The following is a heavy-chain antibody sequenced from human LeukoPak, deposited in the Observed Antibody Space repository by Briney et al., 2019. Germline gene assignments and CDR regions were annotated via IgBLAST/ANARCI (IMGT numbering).Heavy chain of an antibody. CDR1: GYTFTSYY. D-gene: IGHD3-22*01. CDR3: ARDYYDSSGYYLGIAYYYGMDV. V-gene: IGHV1-46*01. J-gene: IGHJ6*02. CDR2: INPSGGST. Sequence: ASVKVSCKASGYTFTSYYMHWVRQAPEQGLEWMGIINPSGGSTSYAQKFQGRVTMTRDTSTSTVYMELSSLRSEDTAVYYCARDYYDSSGYYLGIAYYYGMDVWGQGTTVTVSS.